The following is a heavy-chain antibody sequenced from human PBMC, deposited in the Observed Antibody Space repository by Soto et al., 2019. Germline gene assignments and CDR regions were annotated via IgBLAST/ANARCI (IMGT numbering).Heavy chain of an antibody. V-gene: IGHV3-23*01. CDR3: AKGKGFATGTTGFDY. D-gene: IGHD1-1*01. J-gene: IGHJ4*02. CDR1: GFTFSSYA. CDR2: ISGSGGST. Sequence: GGSLRLSCAASGFTFSSYAMSWVRQAPGKGLEWVSAISGSGGSTYYADSVKGRFTISRDNSKNTLYLQMNSLRAEDTAVYYCAKGKGFATGTTGFDYWGQGTLVTVSS.